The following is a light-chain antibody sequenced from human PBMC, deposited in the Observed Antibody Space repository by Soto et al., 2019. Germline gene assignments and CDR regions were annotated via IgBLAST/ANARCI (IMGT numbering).Light chain of an antibody. CDR1: SSDVGGYNY. J-gene: IGLJ2*01. CDR2: EVS. CDR3: SSYTSSSTYVV. Sequence: QSVLTQPASVSGSPVQSITISCTGTSSDVGGYNYVSWYQQHPGKAPKLMIYEVSNRPSGVSNRFSGSKSGNTASLTISGLQAEDEADYYCSSYTSSSTYVVFGGGTKLTVL. V-gene: IGLV2-14*01.